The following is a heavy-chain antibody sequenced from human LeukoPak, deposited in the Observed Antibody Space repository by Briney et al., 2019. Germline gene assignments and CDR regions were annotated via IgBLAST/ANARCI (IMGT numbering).Heavy chain of an antibody. J-gene: IGHJ4*02. CDR2: ISAYNGNT. CDR1: GYTFTSYG. CDR3: ARVPAAAILYYFDY. Sequence: ASVKVSCKASGYTFTSYGISWVRQAPGQVLEWMGWISAYNGNTNYAQKLQGRVTMTTDTSTSTAYMELRSLRSDDTAVYYCARVPAAAILYYFDYWGQGTLVTVSS. D-gene: IGHD2-2*01. V-gene: IGHV1-18*01.